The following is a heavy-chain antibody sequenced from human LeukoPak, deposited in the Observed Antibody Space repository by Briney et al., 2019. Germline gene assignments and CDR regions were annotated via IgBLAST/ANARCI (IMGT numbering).Heavy chain of an antibody. CDR3: ARDLTTVANQYGD. CDR1: GFTFSSYA. D-gene: IGHD4-23*01. V-gene: IGHV3-66*01. CDR2: IYSGGST. J-gene: IGHJ4*02. Sequence: GGSLRLSCAASGFTFSSYAMSWVRQAPGKGLEWVSVIYSGGSTYYADSVKGRFSISRDNSKNTLFLQMNSLRPEDTAVYYCARDLTTVANQYGDWGQGTLVTVSS.